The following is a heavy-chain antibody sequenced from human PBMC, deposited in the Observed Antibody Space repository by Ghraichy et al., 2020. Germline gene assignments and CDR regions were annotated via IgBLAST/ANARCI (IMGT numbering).Heavy chain of an antibody. CDR2: ISGSGGYT. J-gene: IGHJ4*02. Sequence: SCAASGFTFSSCAMTWVRQAPGKGLEWVSSISGSGGYTYYADSVKGRFTISRDNSKNTLYVQMNSLRAEDTAVYYCAKDRNGDFDFWGQGTLVTVSS. CDR1: GFTFSSCA. CDR3: AKDRNGDFDF. V-gene: IGHV3-23*01. D-gene: IGHD2-8*01.